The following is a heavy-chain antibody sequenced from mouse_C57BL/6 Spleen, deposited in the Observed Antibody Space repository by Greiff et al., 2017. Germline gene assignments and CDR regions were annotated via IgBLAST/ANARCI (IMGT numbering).Heavy chain of an antibody. CDR3: ARIDGYYPYYYAMDY. CDR1: GFSLTRYG. V-gene: IGHV2-2*01. CDR2: IWSGGST. D-gene: IGHD2-3*01. J-gene: IGHJ4*01. Sequence: VQVVESGPGLVQPSQSLSITCPVSGFSLTRYGVPWVRQSPGKGLEWLGVIWSGGSTDYNAAFISRLSISKDNSKSQVFFKMNSLQADDTAIYYCARIDGYYPYYYAMDYRGQGTSVTVSS.